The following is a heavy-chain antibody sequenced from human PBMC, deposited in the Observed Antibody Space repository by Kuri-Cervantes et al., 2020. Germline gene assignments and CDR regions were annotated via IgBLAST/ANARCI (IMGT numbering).Heavy chain of an antibody. CDR1: GFTVSSNY. V-gene: IGHV3-53*05. J-gene: IGHJ6*03. D-gene: IGHD1-7*01. CDR2: IYSGGST. Sequence: GESLKISCAASGFTVSSNYMSWVRQAPGKGLEWVSVIYSGGSTYYADSVKGRFTISRDNSKNTLYLQMNSLRAEDTAVYYCARTKYNWNYGYMDVWGKGTTVTVSS. CDR3: ARTKYNWNYGYMDV.